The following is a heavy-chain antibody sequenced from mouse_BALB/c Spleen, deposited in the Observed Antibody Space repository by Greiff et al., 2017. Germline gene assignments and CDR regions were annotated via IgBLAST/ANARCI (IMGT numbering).Heavy chain of an antibody. CDR3: ARDTMITTIFDY. V-gene: IGHV1-54*01. J-gene: IGHJ2*01. CDR2: INPGSGGT. D-gene: IGHD2-4*01. Sequence: IQLQQSGAELVRPGTSVKVSCKASGYAFTNYLIEWVKQRPGQGLEWIGVINPGSGGTNYNEKFKGKATLTADKSSSTAYMQLSSLTSDDSAVYFCARDTMITTIFDYWGQGTTLTVSS. CDR1: GYAFTNYL.